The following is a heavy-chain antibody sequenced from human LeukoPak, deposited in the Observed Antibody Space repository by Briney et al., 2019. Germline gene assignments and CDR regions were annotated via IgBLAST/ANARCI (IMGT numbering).Heavy chain of an antibody. CDR2: IIPIFGTA. V-gene: IGHV1-69*06. D-gene: IGHD5-24*01. J-gene: IGHJ4*02. Sequence: ASVKVSCKASGGTFSSYAISWVRQAPGQGLEWMGGIIPIFGTANYAQKFQGRVTITADKSTSTAYMELSSLRSEDTAVYYCARRRDGYNYYFDYWGQGTLVTVSS. CDR1: GGTFSSYA. CDR3: ARRRDGYNYYFDY.